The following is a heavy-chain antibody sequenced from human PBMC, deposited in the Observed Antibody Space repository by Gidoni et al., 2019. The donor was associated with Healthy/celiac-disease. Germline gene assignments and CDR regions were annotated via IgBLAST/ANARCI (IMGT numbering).Heavy chain of an antibody. Sequence: QVQLVQSGAEVKTPGSSVKVSCKASGGPFSSYSFSWVRQAPGQGLEWMGGIIPIFGTANYAQKFQGRVTITADESTSTAYMELSSLRSEDTAVYYCARMGRYYDSSGTQGFGAFDIWGQGTMVTVSS. J-gene: IGHJ3*02. V-gene: IGHV1-69*01. D-gene: IGHD3-22*01. CDR2: IIPIFGTA. CDR3: ARMGRYYDSSGTQGFGAFDI. CDR1: GGPFSSYS.